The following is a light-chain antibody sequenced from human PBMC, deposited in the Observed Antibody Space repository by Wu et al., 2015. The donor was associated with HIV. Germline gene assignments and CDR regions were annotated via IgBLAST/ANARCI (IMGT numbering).Light chain of an antibody. V-gene: IGKV3-20*01. CDR2: ETS. CDR3: QQYSSSPIT. Sequence: ETVLTQSPDTLSVSVGQRVTLSCRASQSVTSGYLAWYQQKPGQAPRLVIYETSTRATGIPDRFGGSGSGTDFTLTISRVEPEDFAVYSCQQYSSSPITFGPGTRLEIK. CDR1: QSVTSGY. J-gene: IGKJ5*01.